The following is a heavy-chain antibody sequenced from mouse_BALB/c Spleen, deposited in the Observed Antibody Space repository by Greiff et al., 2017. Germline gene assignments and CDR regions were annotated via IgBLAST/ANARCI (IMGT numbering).Heavy chain of an antibody. CDR3: ARHGGGYYYAMDY. CDR2: IWSDGST. CDR1: GFSLTSYG. V-gene: IGHV2-6-2*01. Sequence: QVQLQQSGPDLVAPSQSLSITCTVSGFSLTSYGVHWVRPPPGKGLEWLVVIWSDGSTTYNSALKSRLSISKDNSKSQVFLKMNSLQTDDTAMYYCARHGGGYYYAMDYWGQGTSVTVSS. D-gene: IGHD2-2*01. J-gene: IGHJ4*01.